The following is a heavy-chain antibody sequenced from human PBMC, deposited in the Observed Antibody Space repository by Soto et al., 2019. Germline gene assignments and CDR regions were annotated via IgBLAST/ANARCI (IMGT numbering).Heavy chain of an antibody. Sequence: VASVKVSCKASGYTFTGYYMHWVRQAPGQGLEWMGWINPNSGGTNYAQKFQGRVTMTRDTSISTAYMELSRLRSDDTAVYYCARAALIRRVVVTPSSWFDPWGQGTLVTVSS. CDR3: ARAALIRRVVVTPSSWFDP. D-gene: IGHD3-22*01. V-gene: IGHV1-2*02. CDR2: INPNSGGT. CDR1: GYTFTGYY. J-gene: IGHJ5*02.